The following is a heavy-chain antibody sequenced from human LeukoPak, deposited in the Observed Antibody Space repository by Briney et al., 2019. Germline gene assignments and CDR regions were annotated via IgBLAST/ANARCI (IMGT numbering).Heavy chain of an antibody. D-gene: IGHD2-2*01. V-gene: IGHV4-59*02. Sequence: SETLSLTCTVSGGSVSSYYWSWIRQPPGKGLEWIGYIYYSGSTNYNPSLKSRVTISVDTSKNQFSLKLSSVTAADTAVYYCARDVVVPGSNWFDPWGQGTLVTVSS. CDR1: GGSVSSYY. J-gene: IGHJ5*02. CDR3: ARDVVVPGSNWFDP. CDR2: IYYSGST.